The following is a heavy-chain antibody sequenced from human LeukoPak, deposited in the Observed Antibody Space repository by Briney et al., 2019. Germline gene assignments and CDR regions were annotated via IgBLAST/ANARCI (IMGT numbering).Heavy chain of an antibody. J-gene: IGHJ4*02. CDR3: ARDYAYCGGDCPLFDY. CDR1: GFAISTYA. V-gene: IGHV3-69-1*01. D-gene: IGHD2-21*02. CDR2: LSSGRSP. Sequence: GGSLRLSCAASGFAISTYAMAWVRQAPGKGLEWISSLSSGRSPSYSDSLEGRLTMSSDNARNTLYLQMDNLRGEDTAMYYCARDYAYCGGDCPLFDYWGQGTPVTVSS.